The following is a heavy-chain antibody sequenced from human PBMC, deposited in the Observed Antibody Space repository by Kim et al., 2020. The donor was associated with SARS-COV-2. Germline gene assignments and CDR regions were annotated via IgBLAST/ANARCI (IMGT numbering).Heavy chain of an antibody. CDR2: IKSKTDGGTT. J-gene: IGHJ6*02. CDR1: GFTFSNAW. CDR3: TTGLYYDSSGYPSGRHYYYYYGMDV. D-gene: IGHD3-22*01. V-gene: IGHV3-15*01. Sequence: GGSLRLSCAASGFTFSNAWMSWVRQAPGKGLEWVGRIKSKTDGGTTDYAAPVKGRFTISRDDSKNTLYLQMNSLKTEDTAVYYCTTGLYYDSSGYPSGRHYYYYYGMDVWGQGTTVTVSS.